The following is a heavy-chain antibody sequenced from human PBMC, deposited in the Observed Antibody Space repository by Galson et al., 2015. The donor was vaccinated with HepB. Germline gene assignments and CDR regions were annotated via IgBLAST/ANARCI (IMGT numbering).Heavy chain of an antibody. CDR2: ISGNNGNT. Sequence: SVKVSCKASGYGFTNYGLTWVRQAPGQGLQWMSWISGNNGNTKFAQKFQGRVTMTIDTSTTTVYMELRGLTSDDTAVYYCARDLAAETTDAFDIWGQGTMVIVSA. V-gene: IGHV1-18*04. CDR1: GYGFTNYG. CDR3: ARDLAAETTDAFDI. D-gene: IGHD6-13*01. J-gene: IGHJ3*02.